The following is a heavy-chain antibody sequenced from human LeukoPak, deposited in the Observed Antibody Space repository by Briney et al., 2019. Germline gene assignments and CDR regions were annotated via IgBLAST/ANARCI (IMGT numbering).Heavy chain of an antibody. Sequence: ASVKVSCKASGYTLTTYGISWVRQAPGQGLEWMGRINPYNGYTNFAQNLQGRLTMTTDTSTSTAYMELRSLRSDDTALYYCARHVHGGNPPRFDYWGQGTLVTVSS. CDR3: ARHVHGGNPPRFDY. CDR1: GYTLTTYG. D-gene: IGHD4-23*01. J-gene: IGHJ4*02. CDR2: INPYNGYT. V-gene: IGHV1-18*01.